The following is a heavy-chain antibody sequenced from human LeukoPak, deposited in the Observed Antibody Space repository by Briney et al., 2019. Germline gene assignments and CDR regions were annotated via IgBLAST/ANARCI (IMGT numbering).Heavy chain of an antibody. CDR3: ARSNLYQLLLYG. CDR1: GGTFSDYP. J-gene: IGHJ4*02. Sequence: SVKVSCKASGGTFSDYPITWVRQAPGQGLEWMGRIIPILGIANYAQKFQGRVTITADKSTSTAYMELSSLRSEDTAVYYCARSNLYQLLLYGWGQGTLVTVSS. CDR2: IIPILGIA. D-gene: IGHD2-2*01. V-gene: IGHV1-69*02.